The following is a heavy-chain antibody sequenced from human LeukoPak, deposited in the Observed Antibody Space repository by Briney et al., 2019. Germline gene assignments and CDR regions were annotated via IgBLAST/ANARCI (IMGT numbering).Heavy chain of an antibody. V-gene: IGHV3-7*01. J-gene: IGHJ4*02. Sequence: GGSLRLSCAASGFTFSTYWMTWVRQAPGKGLEWVASVKRDGSETSYGDSVKGRFTISRDNAKNSLYLLMNSLRAEDTAVYYCGRGSWALLWGQGTLVSVSS. CDR2: VKRDGSET. CDR3: GRGSWALL. D-gene: IGHD7-27*01. CDR1: GFTFSTYW.